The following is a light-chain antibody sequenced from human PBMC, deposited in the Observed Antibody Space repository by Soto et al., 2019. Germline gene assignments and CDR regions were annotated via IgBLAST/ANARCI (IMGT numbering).Light chain of an antibody. Sequence: DIQLTQSPSFLSASVEDRVIITCRASQSISNHLNWYQQKPGKAPKLLIFAASSLQSGVPSRFSGSGSGTDFTLTISSLQPEDFATYYCQQANIFPRAFGQGTKVDIK. V-gene: IGKV1-39*01. J-gene: IGKJ1*01. CDR2: AAS. CDR1: QSISNH. CDR3: QQANIFPRA.